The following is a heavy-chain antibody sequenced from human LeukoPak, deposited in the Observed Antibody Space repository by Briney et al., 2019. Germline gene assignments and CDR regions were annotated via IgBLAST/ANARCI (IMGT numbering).Heavy chain of an antibody. D-gene: IGHD1-1*01. V-gene: IGHV4-39*01. Sequence: SETLSLTCTVSGGSISSSSYYWGWIRQPPGKGLEWIGSIYYSGSTYYNPSLKSRVTISVDTSKNQFSLKLSSATAADTAVYYCARHPADGNDAFEIWGQGTMVTVSS. CDR3: ARHPADGNDAFEI. J-gene: IGHJ3*02. CDR2: IYYSGST. CDR1: GGSISSSSYY.